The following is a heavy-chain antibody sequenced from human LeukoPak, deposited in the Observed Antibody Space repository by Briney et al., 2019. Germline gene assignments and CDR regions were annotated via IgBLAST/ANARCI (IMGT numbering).Heavy chain of an antibody. CDR2: IYNSGSA. Sequence: GSLRLSCAASGFTFSNYVMSWVPQAPAKGLEWIGQIYNSGSANYNPSLKSRVPISLDTSKNQFSLKLSSVTSADTAVYYCARYPAGSGKSDYWGQGTLVTVSS. V-gene: IGHV4-59*01. CDR3: ARYPAGSGKSDY. J-gene: IGHJ4*02. CDR1: GFTFSNYV. D-gene: IGHD3-10*01.